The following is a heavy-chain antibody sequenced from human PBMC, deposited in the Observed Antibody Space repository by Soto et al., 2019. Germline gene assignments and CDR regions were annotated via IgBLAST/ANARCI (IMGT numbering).Heavy chain of an antibody. CDR2: ISYDGSNK. J-gene: IGHJ6*02. V-gene: IGHV3-30*03. CDR1: GFTFSSYC. Sequence: PGGSLMLSCASSGFTFSSYCMHWVRQAPGKGLEWVAVISYDGSNKYYADSVKGRFTISRDNSKNTLYLQMNSLRAEDTAVYYCARRSSFIAARPHRDYYYGMDVWGQGTKVTVSS. CDR3: ARRSSFIAARPHRDYYYGMDV. D-gene: IGHD6-6*01.